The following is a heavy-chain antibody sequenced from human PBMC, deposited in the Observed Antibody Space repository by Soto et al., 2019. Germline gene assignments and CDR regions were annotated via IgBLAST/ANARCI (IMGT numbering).Heavy chain of an antibody. CDR2: IQYSGST. Sequence: QMQLQESGPGLVKPSETLSLTCTVSGGSISSSSSYWGWIRQPPGKGLEWIGSIQYSGSTYHNPSLKSRLTISVDTSKNQFSLKLSSVTAADTAVYFCAKTGFWSDYRVADYWGQGTLVTVSS. J-gene: IGHJ4*02. CDR1: GGSISSSSSY. V-gene: IGHV4-39*01. D-gene: IGHD3-3*01. CDR3: AKTGFWSDYRVADY.